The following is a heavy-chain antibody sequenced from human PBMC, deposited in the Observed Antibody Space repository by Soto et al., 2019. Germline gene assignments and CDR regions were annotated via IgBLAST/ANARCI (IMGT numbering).Heavy chain of an antibody. Sequence: ASVKVSCKASGYSFTSYDINWVRQATGQGLEWMGRMDPKTGNTDYGQKFQGRVTMTRNTSISTAYMELSSLTSEDTAVYYCARGRGWRDYWGQGTLVTVSS. CDR3: ARGRGWRDY. D-gene: IGHD6-19*01. CDR1: GYSFTSYD. CDR2: MDPKTGNT. J-gene: IGHJ4*02. V-gene: IGHV1-8*01.